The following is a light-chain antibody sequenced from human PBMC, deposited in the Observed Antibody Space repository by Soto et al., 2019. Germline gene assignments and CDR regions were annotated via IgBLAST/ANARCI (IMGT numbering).Light chain of an antibody. Sequence: SYVLTQPPSVSVAPGQTARITCGGNNIGSQSVHWYHQKAGQAPVLIVYDDSDRPSGIPERFAGSNSGNTATLTISRVEAGDEADYYCQVWDSSSDHVVFGGGTKLTV. CDR2: DDS. CDR3: QVWDSSSDHVV. J-gene: IGLJ2*01. V-gene: IGLV3-21*02. CDR1: NIGSQS.